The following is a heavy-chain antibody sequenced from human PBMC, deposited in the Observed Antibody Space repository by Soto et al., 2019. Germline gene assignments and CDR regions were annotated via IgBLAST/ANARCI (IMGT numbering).Heavy chain of an antibody. V-gene: IGHV1-69*02. Sequence: QVQLVQSGAEVKRPGSSVKVSCKASGDTFNFYSINWERQAPGVGLEWVGRVNPILSMSNYAQRFQGRVTMSADKSTSTAYMELRSLRSEDTAIYYCASSYGSGYRACDYWGQGALGTVAS. J-gene: IGHJ4*02. D-gene: IGHD3-10*01. CDR1: GDTFNFYS. CDR2: VNPILSMS. CDR3: ASSYGSGYRACDY.